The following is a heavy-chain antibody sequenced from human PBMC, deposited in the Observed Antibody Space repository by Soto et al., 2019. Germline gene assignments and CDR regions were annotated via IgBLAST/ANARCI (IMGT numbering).Heavy chain of an antibody. CDR1: GGTFSSYA. Sequence: VASVKVSCKASGGTFSSYAISWARQAPGQGLEWMGGIIPIFGTANYAQKFQGRVTITADESTSTAYMELSSLRSEDTAVYYCARDWIQLWWGYFDYWGQGTLVTVSS. CDR3: ARDWIQLWWGYFDY. D-gene: IGHD5-18*01. J-gene: IGHJ4*02. V-gene: IGHV1-69*13. CDR2: IIPIFGTA.